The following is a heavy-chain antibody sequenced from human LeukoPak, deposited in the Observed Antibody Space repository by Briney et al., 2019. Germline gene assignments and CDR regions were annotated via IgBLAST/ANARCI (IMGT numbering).Heavy chain of an antibody. CDR2: INHSGST. CDR3: VRVRTGSISDH. D-gene: IGHD2-8*02. Sequence: SETLSLTCAVYGGSFSGYYWSWIRQPPGKGLEWIGEINHSGSTNHNPSLKSRVTISVDTSKNQFSLNLNSVTAADTAVYYCVRVRTGSISDHWGQGILVIVSS. CDR1: GGSFSGYY. J-gene: IGHJ4*02. V-gene: IGHV4-34*01.